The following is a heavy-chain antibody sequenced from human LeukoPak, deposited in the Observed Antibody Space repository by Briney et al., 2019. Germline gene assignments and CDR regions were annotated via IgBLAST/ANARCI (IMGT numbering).Heavy chain of an antibody. D-gene: IGHD6-6*01. CDR2: INHSGST. V-gene: IGHV4-34*01. J-gene: IGHJ5*02. CDR1: GGSFSGYY. Sequence: SATLSLTCAVYGGSFSGYYWSWIRQPPGKGLEWIGEINHSGSTNYNPSLTSRVTIAVDTSKNQFSLKLSSVTAADTAVYYCARGADSSSNWFDPWGQGTLVTVSS. CDR3: ARGADSSSNWFDP.